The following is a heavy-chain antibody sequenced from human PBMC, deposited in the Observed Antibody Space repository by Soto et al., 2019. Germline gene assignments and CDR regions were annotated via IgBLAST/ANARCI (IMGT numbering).Heavy chain of an antibody. J-gene: IGHJ4*02. D-gene: IGHD1-7*01. CDR3: TRCITVTTSSDY. Sequence: EVQLVESGGGLVQPGGSLRLSCAGSGFTFSDYYIDWVRQAPGKGLEWVGRSRDKGNSYSTDYAASVKGRFTISRDASKNSLFLQMNSLKTEDTALYYCTRCITVTTSSDYWGQGTLVTGSS. CDR2: SRDKGNSYST. CDR1: GFTFSDYY. V-gene: IGHV3-72*01.